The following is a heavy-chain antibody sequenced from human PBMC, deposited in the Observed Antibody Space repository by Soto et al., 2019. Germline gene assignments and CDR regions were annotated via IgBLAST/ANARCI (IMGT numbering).Heavy chain of an antibody. CDR2: ISYDGSNK. CDR1: GFTFSSYA. CDR3: ARVPSWDYDILTGYYPD. D-gene: IGHD3-9*01. J-gene: IGHJ4*02. Sequence: LPGGSLRLSCAASGFTFSSYAMHWVRQAPGKGLEWVAVISYDGSNKYYADSVKGRFTISRDNSKNKLYLQMNSLRAEDTAVYYCARVPSWDYDILTGYYPDWGQGTLVTVSS. V-gene: IGHV3-30-3*01.